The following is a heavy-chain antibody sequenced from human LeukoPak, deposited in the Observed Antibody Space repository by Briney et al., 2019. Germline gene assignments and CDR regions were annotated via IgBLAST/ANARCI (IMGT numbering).Heavy chain of an antibody. D-gene: IGHD5-24*01. J-gene: IGHJ4*01. CDR2: IYYSGST. V-gene: IGHV4-59*02. CDR1: GRSGNGYY. CDR3: ARAGGYNYPFDY. Sequence: SQTLSLTCAVSGRSGNGYYWSWIRQPPGKGLEWIGYIYYSGSTNYTPSLKSRVTISVDTSKNQFSLKLSSVTAADTAVYHCARAGGYNYPFDYWGHGTLVTVSS.